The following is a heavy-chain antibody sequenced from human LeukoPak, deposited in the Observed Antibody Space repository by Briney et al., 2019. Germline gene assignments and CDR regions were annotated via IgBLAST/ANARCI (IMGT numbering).Heavy chain of an antibody. V-gene: IGHV3-11*01. Sequence: GGSLRLSCAASGFTFSDYYMSWIRQAPGKGLEWVSYIDGSSSRINYADSVKGRFTISRDNAKNPLFLQMNSLTVEVTAVYCCASRVAFDIWGLGTMVTVSS. CDR3: ASRVAFDI. D-gene: IGHD3-3*01. CDR1: GFTFSDYY. CDR2: IDGSSSRI. J-gene: IGHJ3*02.